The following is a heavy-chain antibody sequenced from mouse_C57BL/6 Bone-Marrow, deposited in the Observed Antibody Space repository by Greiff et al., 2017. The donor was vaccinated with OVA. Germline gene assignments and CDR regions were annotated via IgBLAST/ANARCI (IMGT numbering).Heavy chain of an antibody. D-gene: IGHD3-2*02. Sequence: ESGPGLVKPSQSLSLTCSVTGYSITSGYYWNWIRQFPGNKLEWMGYISYDGSNNCNPSLKNRISITRDTSKNQFFLKLNSVTTEDTATYYCARVGDSSGSLAYWGQGTLVTVSA. J-gene: IGHJ3*01. V-gene: IGHV3-6*01. CDR3: ARVGDSSGSLAY. CDR1: GYSITSGYY. CDR2: ISYDGSN.